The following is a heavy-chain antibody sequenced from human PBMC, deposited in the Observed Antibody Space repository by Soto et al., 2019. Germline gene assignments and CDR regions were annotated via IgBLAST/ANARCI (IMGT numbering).Heavy chain of an antibody. V-gene: IGHV3-23*01. Sequence: EVQLLESGGGLVQPGGSLRLSCTTSGFTFNNFAMSWVRQAPGKGLEWVSAISGSGVTTYYADSVKGRFTISRDNSKNTLYVQMNSLRAEDTAVYYCAKDLYAVTGTKKPLDVWGRGTMVTVSS. J-gene: IGHJ3*01. CDR2: ISGSGVTT. CDR1: GFTFNNFA. D-gene: IGHD1-20*01. CDR3: AKDLYAVTGTKKPLDV.